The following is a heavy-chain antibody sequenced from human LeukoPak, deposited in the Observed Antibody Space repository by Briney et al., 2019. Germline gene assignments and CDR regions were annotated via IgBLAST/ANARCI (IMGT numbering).Heavy chain of an antibody. V-gene: IGHV3-9*01. Sequence: GGSLRLSCAASGFTFDDYAMHWARQAPGKGLEWVSGISWNSGSIGYADSVKGRFTISRDNAKNSLYLQMNSLRAEDTALYYCAKGTEEGDPGGFDAFDVWGQGTMVTVSS. CDR3: AKGTEEGDPGGFDAFDV. CDR1: GFTFDDYA. J-gene: IGHJ3*01. D-gene: IGHD3-10*01. CDR2: ISWNSGSI.